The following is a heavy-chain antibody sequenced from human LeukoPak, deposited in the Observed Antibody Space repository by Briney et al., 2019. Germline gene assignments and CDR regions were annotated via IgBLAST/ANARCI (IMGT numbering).Heavy chain of an antibody. CDR2: INTNTGNP. CDR1: GYTFTSNA. V-gene: IGHV7-4-1*02. J-gene: IGHJ4*02. CDR3: ARDGSMEVGFWASDY. Sequence: ASVKVSCKASGYTFTSNALSWVRQAPGQGLEWMGWINTNTGNPTYAQGFTGRFVFSLDTSVSTAYLQISSLKAEDTAVYYCARDGSMEVGFWASDYWGQGTLVTVSS. D-gene: IGHD3-16*01.